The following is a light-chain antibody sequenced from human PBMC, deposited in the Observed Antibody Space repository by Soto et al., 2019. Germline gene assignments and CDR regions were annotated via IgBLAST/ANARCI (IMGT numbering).Light chain of an antibody. J-gene: IGLJ2*01. Sequence: QSVLTQPPSASGTPGQRVIISCSGSSSNIGSYTVNWYQDLPGAAPKVLIYTNNRRPSGVPDRFSGSKSGTSASLAISGLQSEDEADYYCAAWDDSLNGVVFGGGTKLTVL. CDR2: TNN. CDR1: SSNIGSYT. V-gene: IGLV1-44*01. CDR3: AAWDDSLNGVV.